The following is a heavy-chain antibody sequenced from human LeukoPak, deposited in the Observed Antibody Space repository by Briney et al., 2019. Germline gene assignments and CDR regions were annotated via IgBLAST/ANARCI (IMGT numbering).Heavy chain of an antibody. D-gene: IGHD2-15*01. CDR1: GFTFSDHY. Sequence: GGSLRLSCAASGFTFSDHYMDWVRQAPGKGLEWVGRTRNKANSYTTEYAASVKGRFTISRGDSMNSLYLQMNSLKTEDTAVYYCARDVSCSGGSCPYYFDYWGQGTLVTVSS. V-gene: IGHV3-72*01. CDR2: TRNKANSYTT. CDR3: ARDVSCSGGSCPYYFDY. J-gene: IGHJ4*02.